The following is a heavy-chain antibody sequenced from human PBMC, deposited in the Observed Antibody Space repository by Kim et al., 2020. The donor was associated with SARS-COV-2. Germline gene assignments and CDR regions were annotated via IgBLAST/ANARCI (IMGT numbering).Heavy chain of an antibody. Sequence: SETLSLTCAVYGGSFSGYYWSWIRQPPGKGLEWIGEINHSGSTNYNPSLKSRVTISVDTSKNQFSLKLSSVTAADTAVYYCARGVGIGGGTWDYWGQGTL. V-gene: IGHV4-34*01. CDR1: GGSFSGYY. J-gene: IGHJ4*02. D-gene: IGHD1-1*01. CDR2: INHSGST. CDR3: ARGVGIGGGTWDY.